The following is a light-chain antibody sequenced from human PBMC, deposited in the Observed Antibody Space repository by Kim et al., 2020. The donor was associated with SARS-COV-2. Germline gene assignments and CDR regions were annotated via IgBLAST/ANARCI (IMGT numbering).Light chain of an antibody. CDR2: KVS. V-gene: IGKV2-30*02. Sequence: DVAMTQSPLSLPVTLGQPASISCKSSQSLVHSDGNTYLNWFQQRPGQSPRRLIYKVSNRDSGVPDRISGIGSGTDFTLKISRVEAEDVGVYYCMQGTHWPMYTFGQGTKLEI. CDR3: MQGTHWPMYT. J-gene: IGKJ2*01. CDR1: QSLVHSDGNTY.